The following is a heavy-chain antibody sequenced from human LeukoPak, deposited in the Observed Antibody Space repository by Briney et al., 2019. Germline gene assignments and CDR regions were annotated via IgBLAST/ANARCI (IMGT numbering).Heavy chain of an antibody. J-gene: IGHJ4*02. V-gene: IGHV4-59*01. CDR3: AREVAGYYFDY. Sequence: SETLSLTCTVSGGSISSYYWSWIRQPPGKGLEWIGYIYYSGSTNYNPSLKSRVTISVDTSKNQFSLKLSSVTAADTAVYYCAREVAGYYFDYWGQGTLVTVSS. CDR1: GGSISSYY. CDR2: IYYSGST. D-gene: IGHD6-19*01.